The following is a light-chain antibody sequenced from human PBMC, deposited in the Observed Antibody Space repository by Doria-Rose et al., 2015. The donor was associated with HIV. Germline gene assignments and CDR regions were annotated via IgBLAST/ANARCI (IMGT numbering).Light chain of an antibody. V-gene: IGKV4-1*01. CDR1: QSLLYTSKNY. CDR2: WAS. Sequence: VLTQPPESLGMSLGERATLNCNSNQSLLYTSKNYLAWYQQKPGQPPKLLIYWASTRQSGVPARFSGSGSGTDFTLTISSLEAEDVAVYYCQQYYDTPSFGPGTTVDIK. J-gene: IGKJ3*01. CDR3: QQYYDTPS.